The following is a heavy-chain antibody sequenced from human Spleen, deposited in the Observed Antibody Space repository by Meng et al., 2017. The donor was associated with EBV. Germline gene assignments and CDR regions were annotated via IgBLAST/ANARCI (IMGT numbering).Heavy chain of an antibody. V-gene: IGHV1-18*01. CDR3: ARDTAVGNLDH. Sequence: QVQCVELGAGLQKHGRSVNVSCKVSGYTFTSYLFSWVRQAPGQGLEWMGWISANNGNTHYAQKFQGRVTMTTDTSTSTAYMELRTLTSDDTAVYYCARDTAVGNLDHWGQGTLVTVSS. CDR1: GYTFTSYL. D-gene: IGHD6-19*01. J-gene: IGHJ4*02. CDR2: ISANNGNT.